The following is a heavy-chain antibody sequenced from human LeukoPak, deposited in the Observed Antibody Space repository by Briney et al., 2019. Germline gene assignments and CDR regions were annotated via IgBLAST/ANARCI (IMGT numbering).Heavy chain of an antibody. J-gene: IGHJ6*02. CDR2: ISWNSGSI. D-gene: IGHD2-15*01. CDR3: AKSLPGWNYYYGMDV. V-gene: IGHV3-9*01. CDR1: GFTFDDYA. Sequence: GGSLRLSCAASGFTFDDYAMHWVRQAPGKGLEWVSGISWNSGSIGYADSVKGRFTISRDNAKNSLYLQMNSLRAEDTASYYCAKSLPGWNYYYGMDVWGQGTTVTVSS.